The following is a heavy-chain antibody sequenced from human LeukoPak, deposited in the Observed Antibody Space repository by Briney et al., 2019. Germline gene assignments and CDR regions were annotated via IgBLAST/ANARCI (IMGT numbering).Heavy chain of an antibody. CDR3: AKDFYGSGSSFDY. J-gene: IGHJ4*02. D-gene: IGHD3-10*01. V-gene: IGHV3-30*18. CDR1: GFTFSSYG. Sequence: PGRSLRPSCAASGFTFSSYGMHWVRQAPGKGLEWVAVISYDGSNKYYADSVKGRFAISRDNSKNTLYLQMNSLRAEDTAVYYCAKDFYGSGSSFDYWGQGTLVTVSS. CDR2: ISYDGSNK.